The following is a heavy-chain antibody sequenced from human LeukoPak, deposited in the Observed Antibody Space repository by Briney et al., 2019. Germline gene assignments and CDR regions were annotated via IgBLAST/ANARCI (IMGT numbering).Heavy chain of an antibody. J-gene: IGHJ4*02. CDR2: MSGGGEST. D-gene: IGHD5-12*01. V-gene: IGHV3-23*01. CDR3: AKVLRGYSGYDNLEY. Sequence: PGGSLRLSCAASGFTFSSYAMSWVRQAPGKGLEWVSGMSGGGESTYYADSVKGRFTISRDNSKNTLYLQMNSLRAEDTAVYYCAKVLRGYSGYDNLEYWGQGTLVTVSS. CDR1: GFTFSSYA.